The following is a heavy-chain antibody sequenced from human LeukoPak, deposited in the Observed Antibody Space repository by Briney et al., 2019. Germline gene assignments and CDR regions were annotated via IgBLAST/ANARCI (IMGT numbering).Heavy chain of an antibody. J-gene: IGHJ4*02. D-gene: IGHD6-6*01. CDR2: ISYDGSNK. V-gene: IGHV3-30-3*01. CDR3: ARETWAALDY. CDR1: GFTFSSYA. Sequence: GGSLRLSCAASGFTFSSYAMHWVRQAPGKGLEWVAVISYDGSNKYYADSVKGRFTISRDNSKNTLYLQTNSLRAEDTAVYYCARETWAALDYWGQGTLVTVSS.